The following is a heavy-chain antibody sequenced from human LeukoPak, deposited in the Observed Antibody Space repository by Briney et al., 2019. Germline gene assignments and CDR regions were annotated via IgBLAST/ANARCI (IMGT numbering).Heavy chain of an antibody. J-gene: IGHJ3*02. Sequence: GGSLRLSCAASGFTFSSYAMSWVRQAQGKGMEWVSAISGSGGSTYYADSVKGRFTMSRDNSKNTLYLQMNSLRAADRAVYYCAKDMTTVTMHAFDIWGQGTMVTVSS. CDR3: AKDMTTVTMHAFDI. D-gene: IGHD4-17*01. CDR1: GFTFSSYA. CDR2: ISGSGGST. V-gene: IGHV3-23*01.